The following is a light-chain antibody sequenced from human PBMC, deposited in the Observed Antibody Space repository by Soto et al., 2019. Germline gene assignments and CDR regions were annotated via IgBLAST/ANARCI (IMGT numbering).Light chain of an antibody. CDR3: SSYTSSSLYV. V-gene: IGLV2-14*01. Sequence: QSALTQPASVSGSPGQSIAISCTGTSSDVGGYSFVSWYQQHPGKAPKVMIYDVSNRPSGVSDRFSGSKSGNTASLTISGLQAEDEADYYCSSYTSSSLYVFGTGTKVTVL. CDR2: DVS. CDR1: SSDVGGYSF. J-gene: IGLJ1*01.